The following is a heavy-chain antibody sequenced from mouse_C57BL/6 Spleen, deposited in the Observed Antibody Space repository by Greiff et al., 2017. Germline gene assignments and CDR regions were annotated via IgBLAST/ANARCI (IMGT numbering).Heavy chain of an antibody. D-gene: IGHD2-5*01. CDR2: IHPNSGST. J-gene: IGHJ3*01. CDR1: GYTFTSYW. V-gene: IGHV1-64*01. Sequence: QVQLQQSGAELVKPGASVKLSCKASGYTFTSYWMHWVKQRPGQGLEWIGMIHPNSGSTNYNEKFKSKATLTVDKSSSTAYMQLNSLTSEDSAVYYCARYSNYGWFAYWGQGTLVTVSA. CDR3: ARYSNYGWFAY.